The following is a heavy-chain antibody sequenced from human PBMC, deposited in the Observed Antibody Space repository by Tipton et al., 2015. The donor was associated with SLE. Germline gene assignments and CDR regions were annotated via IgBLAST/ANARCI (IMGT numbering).Heavy chain of an antibody. J-gene: IGHJ3*02. CDR3: ARARPLIDAFDI. V-gene: IGHV4-59*01. Sequence: TLSLTCTVSGGSISSYYWSWIRQPPGKGLEWVGYIYYIGSTSYNPSLKSRVTISEDTSKNQFSLKLNSVTAADTAVYYCARARPLIDAFDIWGQGTMVTVSS. D-gene: IGHD2-8*01. CDR2: IYYIGST. CDR1: GGSISSYY.